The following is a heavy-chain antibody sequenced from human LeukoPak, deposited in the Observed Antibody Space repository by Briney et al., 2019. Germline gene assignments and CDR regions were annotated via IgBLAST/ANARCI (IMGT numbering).Heavy chain of an antibody. D-gene: IGHD3-3*01. J-gene: IGHJ5*02. Sequence: ASVKVSCKASGYTFTGHYMHWVRQAPGQGLEWMGWINPNSGGTNYAQKFQGRVTMTRDTSISTAYMELSRLRSDDTAVYYCARESTPYDFWSGYYNWFDPWGQGTLVTVSS. V-gene: IGHV1-2*02. CDR3: ARESTPYDFWSGYYNWFDP. CDR1: GYTFTGHY. CDR2: INPNSGGT.